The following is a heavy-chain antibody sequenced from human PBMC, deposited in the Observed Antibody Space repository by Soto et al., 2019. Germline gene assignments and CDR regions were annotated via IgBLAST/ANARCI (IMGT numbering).Heavy chain of an antibody. CDR1: GGTFSSYA. Sequence: SVKVSCKASGGTFSSYAISWVRQAPGQGLEWMGGIIPIFGTANYAQKFQGRVTITADKSTSTAYMELSSLRSEDTAVYYRATSDYDILAGYHLGNGLDVWGQGTTVTVSS. D-gene: IGHD3-9*01. V-gene: IGHV1-69*06. CDR3: ATSDYDILAGYHLGNGLDV. J-gene: IGHJ6*02. CDR2: IIPIFGTA.